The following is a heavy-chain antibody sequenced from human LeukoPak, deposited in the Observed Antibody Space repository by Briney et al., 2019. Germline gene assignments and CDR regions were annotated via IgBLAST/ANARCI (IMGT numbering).Heavy chain of an antibody. CDR1: GYTFTSYY. J-gene: IGHJ5*02. V-gene: IGHV1-46*01. D-gene: IGHD1-26*01. Sequence: ASVKVSCKASGYTFTSYYMHWVRQAPGQGLEWMGIINPSGGSTSYAQKFQGRVTMTRDTSTSTVYMELSSLRSEDTAVYYCARAQSGSYLGNWFDPWGQGTLVTVSS. CDR2: INPSGGST. CDR3: ARAQSGSYLGNWFDP.